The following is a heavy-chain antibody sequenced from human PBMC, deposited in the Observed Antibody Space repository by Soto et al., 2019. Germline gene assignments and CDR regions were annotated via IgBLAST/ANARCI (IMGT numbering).Heavy chain of an antibody. D-gene: IGHD3-10*01. Sequence: QVQLQESGPGLVRPSETLSLTCTVSGDSIINNNFNWGWSRQSPGKGLEWIASIHYSGNTYYNPSLKSRATMFVETSKNQFSLKLTSVTAADSAVYYCSRVPNGSPGDYWGQGTLVTVSS. CDR1: GDSIINNNFN. CDR3: SRVPNGSPGDY. J-gene: IGHJ4*02. CDR2: IHYSGNT. V-gene: IGHV4-39*01.